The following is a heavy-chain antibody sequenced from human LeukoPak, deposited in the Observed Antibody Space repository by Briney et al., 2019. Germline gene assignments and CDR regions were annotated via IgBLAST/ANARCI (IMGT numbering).Heavy chain of an antibody. Sequence: GGSLRLSCAASGFTFSSYAMSWVRQAPGKGLEWVAAIDRSGGSTFYADSVRGRFTISKDNSKNTLYLQINSLRVDDTAIYYCARGSHGEHDSWGQGTLVTVSS. J-gene: IGHJ5*01. D-gene: IGHD4-17*01. CDR1: GFTFSSYA. CDR3: ARGSHGEHDS. CDR2: IDRSGGST. V-gene: IGHV3-23*01.